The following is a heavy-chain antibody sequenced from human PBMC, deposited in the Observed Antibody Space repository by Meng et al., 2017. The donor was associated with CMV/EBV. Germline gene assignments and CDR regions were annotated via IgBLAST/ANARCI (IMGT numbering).Heavy chain of an antibody. D-gene: IGHD6-6*01. J-gene: IGHJ5*02. CDR1: GFTFSSYA. V-gene: IGHV3-23*03. Sequence: GGSLRRSCAASGFTFSSYAMSWVRQAPGKGLEWVSVIYSGGSSTYYADSVKGRFTISRDNSKNTLYLQMNSLRAEDTAVYYCALAALDLFDPWGQGTLVTVSS. CDR3: ALAALDLFDP. CDR2: IYSGGSST.